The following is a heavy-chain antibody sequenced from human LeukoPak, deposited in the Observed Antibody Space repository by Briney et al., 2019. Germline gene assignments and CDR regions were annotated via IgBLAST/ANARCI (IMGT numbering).Heavy chain of an antibody. CDR3: ARRGDWEYDAFDI. CDR2: IYYSGST. J-gene: IGHJ3*02. D-gene: IGHD1-26*01. CDR1: GGSISSSSYY. Sequence: KSSETLSLTCTVSGGSISSSSYYWSCIRQPPGKGLEWIGYIYYSGSTNYNPSLKSRVTISVDTSKNQFSLKLSSVTAADTAVYYCARRGDWEYDAFDIWGQGTMVTVSS. V-gene: IGHV4-61*01.